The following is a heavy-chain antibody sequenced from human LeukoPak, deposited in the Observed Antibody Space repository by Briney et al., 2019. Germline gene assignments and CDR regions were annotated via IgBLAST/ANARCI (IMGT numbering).Heavy chain of an antibody. CDR2: ISWNSGSI. V-gene: IGHV3-9*01. Sequence: GGSLRLSCAASGFTFDDYAMHWVRQAPGKGLEWVSGISWNSGSIGYADSVKGRFTISRDNAKNTLYLQMNSLRAADTAVYYCVKSGYNRFDYWGQGALVTVSS. CDR1: GFTFDDYA. J-gene: IGHJ4*02. D-gene: IGHD5-24*01. CDR3: VKSGYNRFDY.